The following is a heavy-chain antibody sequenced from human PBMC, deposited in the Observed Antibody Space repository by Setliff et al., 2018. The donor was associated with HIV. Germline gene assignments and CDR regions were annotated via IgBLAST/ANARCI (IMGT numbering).Heavy chain of an antibody. Sequence: SETLSLTCTVSSGSIRDTNYYWGWIRQPPEKGLEWIASIYYTGHTYYNPSLKSRVTISVDTSKNQFSLNLRSVSAADTAVYYCARDPSSGWSYYFDYWGQGTLVTVSS. J-gene: IGHJ4*02. CDR3: ARDPSSGWSYYFDY. D-gene: IGHD6-19*01. CDR1: SGSIRDTNYY. V-gene: IGHV4-39*02. CDR2: IYYTGHT.